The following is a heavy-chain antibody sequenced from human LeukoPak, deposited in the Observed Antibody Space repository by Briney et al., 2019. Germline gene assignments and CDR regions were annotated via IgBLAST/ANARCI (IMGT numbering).Heavy chain of an antibody. CDR2: MNPNSGNT. CDR3: ARGSGSYFFYYYYGMDV. V-gene: IGHV1-8*02. J-gene: IGHJ6*02. Sequence: ASVKVSCKASGGTFSAYGVNWVRQATGQGLEWMGWMNPNSGNTGYAQKFQGRVTMTRNTSISTAYMELSSLRSEDTAVYYCARGSGSYFFYYYYGMDVWGQGTTVTVSS. D-gene: IGHD3-10*01. CDR1: GGTFSAYG.